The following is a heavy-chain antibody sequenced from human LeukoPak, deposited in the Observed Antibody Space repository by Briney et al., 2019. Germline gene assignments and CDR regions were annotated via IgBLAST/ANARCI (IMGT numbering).Heavy chain of an antibody. Sequence: GGSLRLSCAASGFTFSSYEMNWVRQAPGKGLEWVSYISSSGSTIYYADSVKGRFTISRDNAKNSLYLQMNGLRAEDTAVYYCARVGDCSSTSCYFYFDYWGQGTLVTVSS. CDR1: GFTFSSYE. CDR3: ARVGDCSSTSCYFYFDY. D-gene: IGHD2-2*01. J-gene: IGHJ4*02. V-gene: IGHV3-48*03. CDR2: ISSSGSTI.